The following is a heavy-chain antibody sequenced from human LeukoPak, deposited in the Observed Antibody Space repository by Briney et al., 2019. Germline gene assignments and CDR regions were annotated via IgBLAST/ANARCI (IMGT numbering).Heavy chain of an antibody. V-gene: IGHV4-59*01. CDR2: ISYSGST. D-gene: IGHD4-17*01. CDR1: SDSISNYY. J-gene: IGHJ4*02. Sequence: SETLSLTCTVSSDSISNYYRSWIRQPPGKGPEWIGYISYSGSTKYNPSLKSRVTISLDTSKNQFSLKLSTVTTADTAIYYCARSVIYGDPRPLGYWGQGARVTVSS. CDR3: ARSVIYGDPRPLGY.